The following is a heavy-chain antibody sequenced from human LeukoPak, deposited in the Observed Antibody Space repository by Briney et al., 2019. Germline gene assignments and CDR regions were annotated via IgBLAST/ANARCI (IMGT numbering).Heavy chain of an antibody. J-gene: IGHJ3*02. CDR1: GFTFSTDN. CDR3: ARDKGLAIRAYDI. D-gene: IGHD3-9*01. Sequence: PGGSLRLSCVASGFTFSTDNMNWVRQAPGKGLDWAAFIDAGGSYIQYADSVKGRFIISRDNAQNSLFLEVNSLRVEDTAVYYCARDKGLAIRAYDIWGQGTMVTVSS. V-gene: IGHV3-21*06. CDR2: IDAGGSYI.